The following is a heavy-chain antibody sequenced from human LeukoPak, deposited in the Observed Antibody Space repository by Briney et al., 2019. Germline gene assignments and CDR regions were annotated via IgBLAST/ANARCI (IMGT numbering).Heavy chain of an antibody. CDR2: IKSKADGETI. Sequence: GGSLRLSCAASGFTFTNAWMNWVRQAPGKGLEWVGRIKSKADGETIDYAAPVKGRITFSRDDSKNMLYLQMNSLKSEDTAVYYCSTLTSRGLSDSWGQGTLVTVSS. V-gene: IGHV3-15*07. CDR1: GFTFTNAW. CDR3: STLTSRGLSDS. D-gene: IGHD1-20*01. J-gene: IGHJ4*02.